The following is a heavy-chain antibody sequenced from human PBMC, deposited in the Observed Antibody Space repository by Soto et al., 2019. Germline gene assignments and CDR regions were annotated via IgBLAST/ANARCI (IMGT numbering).Heavy chain of an antibody. J-gene: IGHJ5*02. V-gene: IGHV3-74*01. CDR2: INSDGSSI. D-gene: IGHD3-10*01. CDR1: GFTFSNYW. CDR3: AREESGARWGFDP. Sequence: GGSLRLSCAASGFTFSNYWMHWVRQAPGKGLVWVSRINSDGSSISYADSVKGRFTISRNNAKNTLYLQMNSLRAEDTAIYYCAREESGARWGFDPWGQGT.